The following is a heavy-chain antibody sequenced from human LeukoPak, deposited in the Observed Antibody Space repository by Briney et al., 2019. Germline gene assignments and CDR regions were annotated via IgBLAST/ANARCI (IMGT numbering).Heavy chain of an antibody. V-gene: IGHV3-15*01. CDR1: GFTFSKAW. J-gene: IGHJ4*02. D-gene: IGHD5-24*01. Sequence: MTGGSLRLSCVVSGFTFSKAWMIWVRQAPRKGLEWVGRIKSNTDGGTTEYAAPVKGRFTISRDDSKNTLYLQMNRLKTEDTAIYYCTTSRFYWGQGTLVTVSS. CDR3: TTSRFY. CDR2: IKSNTDGGTT.